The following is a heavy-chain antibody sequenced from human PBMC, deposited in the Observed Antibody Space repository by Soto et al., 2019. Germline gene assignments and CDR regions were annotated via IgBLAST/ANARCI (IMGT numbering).Heavy chain of an antibody. Sequence: ASVKVSCKASGYTFISYAMNWVRQAPGQRLEWMGWINAGNGNTKYSQKFQGRVTITRDTSASTAYMELSSLRSEHTAVYYCARFTTVTLRAFDIWGQGTMVTVSS. D-gene: IGHD4-17*01. CDR2: INAGNGNT. V-gene: IGHV1-3*01. CDR1: GYTFISYA. CDR3: ARFTTVTLRAFDI. J-gene: IGHJ3*02.